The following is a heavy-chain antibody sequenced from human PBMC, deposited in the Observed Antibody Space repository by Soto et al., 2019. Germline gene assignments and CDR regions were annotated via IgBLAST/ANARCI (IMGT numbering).Heavy chain of an antibody. CDR2: IYYSGST. CDR3: ARHAVHSSSSTDY. Sequence: SETLSLTCTVSGGSISSSSYYWGWIRQPPGKGLEWIGSIYYSGSTYYNPSLKSRVTISVDTSKNQFSLKLSSVTAADTAVYYCARHAVHSSSSTDYWGQGILVT. CDR1: GGSISSSSYY. J-gene: IGHJ4*02. V-gene: IGHV4-39*01. D-gene: IGHD6-13*01.